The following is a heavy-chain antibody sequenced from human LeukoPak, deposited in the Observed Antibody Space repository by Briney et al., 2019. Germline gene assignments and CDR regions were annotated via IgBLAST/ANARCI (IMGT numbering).Heavy chain of an antibody. CDR2: INPSSGGL. V-gene: IGHV1-46*01. CDR3: ARELPSTSYFDY. J-gene: IGHJ4*02. CDR1: GYTFTSYY. Sequence: ASVKVSCKASGYTFTSYYMHWVRQAPGQGLEWMGAINPSSGGLSFPQNSQGRVTMTRDTSTTTVYLELSSLRSEDTAIYYCARELPSTSYFDYWGQGTLLTVSS.